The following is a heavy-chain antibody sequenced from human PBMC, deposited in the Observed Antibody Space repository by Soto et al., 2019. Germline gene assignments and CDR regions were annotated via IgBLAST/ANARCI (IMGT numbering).Heavy chain of an antibody. CDR2: ISPYNGTT. CDR3: ARDGERDTGLNFYYYLHGMDA. Sequence: ASVKVSCKASGYTFTTYGISWVRQAPGQGLEWMGWISPYNGTTKYAEKFQGEMTMTTDTATSTAYMELRSLRSDDTAVYYCARDGERDTGLNFYYYLHGMDAWGKGTRVTVSS. J-gene: IGHJ6*04. D-gene: IGHD1-1*01. CDR1: GYTFTTYG. V-gene: IGHV1-18*04.